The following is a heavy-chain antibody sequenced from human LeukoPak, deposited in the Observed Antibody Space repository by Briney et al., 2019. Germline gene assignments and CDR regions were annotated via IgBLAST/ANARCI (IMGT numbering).Heavy chain of an antibody. D-gene: IGHD2-2*01. J-gene: IGHJ4*02. CDR2: ISGSGGST. CDR1: GFTVSSNY. V-gene: IGHV3-23*01. CDR3: AKGSCSSTSCRIDY. Sequence: PGGSLRLSCAASGFTVSSNYMSWVRQAPGKGLEWVSAISGSGGSTYYADSVKGRFTISRDNSKNTLYLQMNSLRAEDTAVYYCAKGSCSSTSCRIDYWGQGTLVTVSS.